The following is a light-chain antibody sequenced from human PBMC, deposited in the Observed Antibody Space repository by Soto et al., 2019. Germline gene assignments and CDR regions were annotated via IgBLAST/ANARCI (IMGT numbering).Light chain of an antibody. CDR2: EGI. CDR3: QSYDSFLKVV. V-gene: IGLV2-23*01. Sequence: QSVLTQPASVSGSPGQSITISCSGTSSNIGGYNVVSWYQQHPGKAPKVIVYEGIKRPSGVSDRFSGSTSGSTASLTISGLQAEDEAEYYCQSYDSFLKVVFGGGTKLTVL. CDR1: SSNIGGYNV. J-gene: IGLJ2*01.